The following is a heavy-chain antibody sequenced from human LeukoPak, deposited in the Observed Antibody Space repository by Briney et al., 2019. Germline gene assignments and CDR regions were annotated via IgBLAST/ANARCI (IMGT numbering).Heavy chain of an antibody. CDR3: AKFPTYSSSF. CDR1: VFDFSSDS. V-gene: IGHV3-23*01. Sequence: GGCVILSCAASVFDFSSDSICWVRQAPWKGLEWVSAISGSGGSTYYADSVKGRFTISRDNSKNTLYLQMNSLRAEDAAVYYCAKFPTYSSSFWGQGTLVTVSS. CDR2: ISGSGGST. D-gene: IGHD6-13*01. J-gene: IGHJ4*02.